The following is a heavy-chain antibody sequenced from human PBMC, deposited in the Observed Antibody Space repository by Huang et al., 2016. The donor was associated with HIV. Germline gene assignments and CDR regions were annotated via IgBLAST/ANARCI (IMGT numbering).Heavy chain of an antibody. J-gene: IGHJ3*02. D-gene: IGHD2-2*01. Sequence: GGSVTITCEVSGFNFKNYWMNWVRQAPGKGLEWVANIRGDGSEKNYVDSVKGRFTIFRDNAKSLLYLQMKSLRAEDTSVYYCATNRQIVVVPPDMGYDAFDMWGQGTMVTVSS. CDR1: GFNFKNYW. V-gene: IGHV3-7*01. CDR3: ATNRQIVVVPPDMGYDAFDM. CDR2: IRGDGSEK.